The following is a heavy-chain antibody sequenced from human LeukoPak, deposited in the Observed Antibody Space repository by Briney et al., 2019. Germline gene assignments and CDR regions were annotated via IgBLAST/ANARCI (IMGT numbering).Heavy chain of an antibody. J-gene: IGHJ3*02. D-gene: IGHD2-2*01. CDR1: GFTFSSYN. CDR2: ISSSSSYI. CDR3: ARETSTSFDI. Sequence: GGSLRLSCAASGFTFSSYNMNWVRQAPGKGLEWVSSISSSSSYIYYADSVRGRFTISRDNAKNSLYLQINSLRAEDTAVYYCARETSTSFDIWGQGTMVTVSS. V-gene: IGHV3-21*01.